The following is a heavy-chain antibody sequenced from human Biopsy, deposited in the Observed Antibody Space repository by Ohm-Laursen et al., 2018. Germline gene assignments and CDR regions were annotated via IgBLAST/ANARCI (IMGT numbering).Heavy chain of an antibody. J-gene: IGHJ4*02. CDR3: ARRGSGDRSFDY. D-gene: IGHD2-21*02. CDR1: GDSINSSY. Sequence: TLSLTCVVSGDSINSSYWSWIRQAPGKGLVWVGFISNSGNPNYNPSLKSRVTISADTSKNQFSLKLGSVTVADTAVFYCARRGSGDRSFDYWGQGSLVTVSS. CDR2: ISNSGNP. V-gene: IGHV4-59*08.